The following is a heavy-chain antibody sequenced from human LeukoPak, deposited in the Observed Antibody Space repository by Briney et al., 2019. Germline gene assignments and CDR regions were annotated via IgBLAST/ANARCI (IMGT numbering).Heavy chain of an antibody. J-gene: IGHJ5*02. CDR2: IYYSGST. CDR3: ARQGLRYDFWSGYYGFWFDP. CDR1: GGSITSYY. Sequence: PSETLSLTCTVSGGSITSYYWSWIRQPPGKGLEWIGYIYYSGSTNYNPSLKSRVAISVDTSKNQFSLKLSSVTAADTAVYYCARQGLRYDFWSGYYGFWFDPWGQGTLVTVSS. D-gene: IGHD3-3*01. V-gene: IGHV4-59*08.